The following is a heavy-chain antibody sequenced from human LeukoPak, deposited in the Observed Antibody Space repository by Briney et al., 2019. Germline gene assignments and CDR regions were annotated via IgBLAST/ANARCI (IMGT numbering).Heavy chain of an antibody. CDR3: ARTVTSPEGYYMDV. Sequence: SQTXSLTCAISGDSVSSNSATWNWIRQSPSRGLEWLGRTYYRSKWYNDYAASVKSRITINPDTSKNQFSLQLNSVTPEDTAIYYCARTVTSPEGYYMDVWGKGTTVTVSS. CDR1: GDSVSSNSAT. D-gene: IGHD4-17*01. V-gene: IGHV6-1*01. CDR2: TYYRSKWYN. J-gene: IGHJ6*03.